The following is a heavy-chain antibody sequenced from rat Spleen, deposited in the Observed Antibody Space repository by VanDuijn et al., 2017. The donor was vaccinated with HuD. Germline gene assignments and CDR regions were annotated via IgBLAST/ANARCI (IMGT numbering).Heavy chain of an antibody. J-gene: IGHJ2*01. V-gene: IGHV5-25*01. D-gene: IGHD1-6*01. CDR2: ITSGGSKT. CDR3: AKTGFYFDY. CDR1: GFTFSRFA. Sequence: EVQLVESGGGLVQPGRSLKLSCAASGFTFSRFAMVWVRQAPKKGLEWVATITSGGSKTYYPDSVKGRFTISRDNAKSTLYLQVDSLRSEDTATYYCAKTGFYFDYWGQGVMVTVSS.